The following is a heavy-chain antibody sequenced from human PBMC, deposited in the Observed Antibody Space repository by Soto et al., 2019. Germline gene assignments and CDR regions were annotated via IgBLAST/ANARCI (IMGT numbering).Heavy chain of an antibody. CDR3: ARAGGTTVTGLWHFDS. CDR1: GFTFNTYS. CDR2: IWYDGTQK. V-gene: IGHV3-33*01. Sequence: GGSLRLSCEASGFTFNTYSMHWVRQPPGKGLEWLASIWYDGTQKYYADSVKGRFIISRDNYKKTLYLEMNSLRAEDTAVYYCARAGGTTVTGLWHFDSWGQGTLVTVS. D-gene: IGHD4-17*01. J-gene: IGHJ4*02.